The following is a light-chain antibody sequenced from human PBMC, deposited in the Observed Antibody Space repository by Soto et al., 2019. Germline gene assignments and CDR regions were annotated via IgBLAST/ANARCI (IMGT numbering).Light chain of an antibody. J-gene: IGKJ4*01. CDR1: ESMSTS. V-gene: IGKV1-5*01. Sequence: DIQMTQSPSTLSPSVGYRVTITCRASESMSTSLACYQQKPEKGPTALIYGASSLESGVPSRLSGSGSGTEFTVTLSSLQTDEFATYSSQQYQSYRVTSGGGTQVDIK. CDR2: GAS. CDR3: QQYQSYRVT.